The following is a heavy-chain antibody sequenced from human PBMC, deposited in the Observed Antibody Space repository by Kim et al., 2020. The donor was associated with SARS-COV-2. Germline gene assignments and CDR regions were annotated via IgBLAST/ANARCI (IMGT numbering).Heavy chain of an antibody. V-gene: IGHV3-23*01. J-gene: IGHJ3*02. D-gene: IGHD6-19*01. CDR3: AKSGGSGWGDDAFDI. Sequence: DAVKGRFTISRDNSKNTLYLKMNGLRAEDTAVYYCAKSGGSGWGDDAFDIWGQGTMVNVSS.